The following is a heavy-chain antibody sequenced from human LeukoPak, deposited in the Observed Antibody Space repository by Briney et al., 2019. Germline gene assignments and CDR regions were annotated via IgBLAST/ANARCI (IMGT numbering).Heavy chain of an antibody. V-gene: IGHV4-34*01. CDR3: ARSKRSGYYTWGWFDP. D-gene: IGHD3-3*01. Sequence: SETLSLTCAVYGGSFSGYYWSWIRQPPGKGLEWIGEINHSGSTNYNPSLKSRVTISVDTSKNQFSLKLSSVTAADTAVYYCARSKRSGYYTWGWFDPWGQGTPVTVSS. CDR2: INHSGST. CDR1: GGSFSGYY. J-gene: IGHJ5*02.